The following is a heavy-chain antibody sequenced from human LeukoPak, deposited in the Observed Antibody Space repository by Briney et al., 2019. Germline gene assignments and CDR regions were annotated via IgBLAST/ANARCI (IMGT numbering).Heavy chain of an antibody. CDR3: ARGGVSDGYIPRVFDP. CDR1: GFTFSSYS. D-gene: IGHD5-24*01. J-gene: IGHJ5*02. CDR2: ISSSSSFI. Sequence: GGSLRLSCAASGFTFSSYSMNWVRQAPGKGLEWVSSISSSSSFIYYADSVKGRFTISRDNAKNSLYLQMNSLRAGDTAVYYCARGGVSDGYIPRVFDPWGQGTLVTVSS. V-gene: IGHV3-21*01.